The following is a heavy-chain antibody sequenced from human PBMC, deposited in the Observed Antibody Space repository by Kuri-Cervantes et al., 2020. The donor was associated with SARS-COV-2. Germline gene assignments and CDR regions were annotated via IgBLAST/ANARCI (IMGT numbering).Heavy chain of an antibody. CDR2: VRQGGRDK. CDR3: ARYCTSISCESAIDF. V-gene: IGHV3-7*03. Sequence: GGSLRLSCAASGFTFSSYWMTWVRQAPGKGLDWVANVRQGGRDKYYGDSVKGRFTISRDNTKNSLYLQMDSLTAEDTAVYYCARYCTSISCESAIDFWGQGTLVTVSS. J-gene: IGHJ4*02. CDR1: GFTFSSYW. D-gene: IGHD2-2*01.